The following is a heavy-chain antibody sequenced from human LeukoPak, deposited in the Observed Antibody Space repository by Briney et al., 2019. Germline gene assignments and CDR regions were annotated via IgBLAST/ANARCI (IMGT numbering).Heavy chain of an antibody. V-gene: IGHV4-39*01. D-gene: IGHD3-22*01. CDR2: IYYSGST. CDR3: ASLPRDYYDSSGYRNY. J-gene: IGHJ4*02. CDR1: GGSISSSSHY. Sequence: SETLSLTCTVSGGSISSSSHYWGWIRQPPGKGLEWIGSIYYSGSTYYSPSLKSRVTISVDTSKNQFSLKLSSVTAAGTAVYYCASLPRDYYDSSGYRNYRGQGTLVTVSS.